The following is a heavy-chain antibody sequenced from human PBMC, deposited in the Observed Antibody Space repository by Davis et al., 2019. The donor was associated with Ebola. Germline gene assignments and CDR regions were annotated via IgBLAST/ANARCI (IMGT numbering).Heavy chain of an antibody. CDR3: ARDRAYCGGDCPAAFDI. CDR1: GYTFTSYY. Sequence: ASVKVSCKASGYTFTSYYMHWMRQAPGQGLEWMGIINPSGGSTSYAQKFQGSVTMTRDTSTSTVYMELSSLRSEDTAVYYCARDRAYCGGDCPAAFDIWGQGTMVTVSS. D-gene: IGHD2-21*02. J-gene: IGHJ3*02. CDR2: INPSGGST. V-gene: IGHV1-46*01.